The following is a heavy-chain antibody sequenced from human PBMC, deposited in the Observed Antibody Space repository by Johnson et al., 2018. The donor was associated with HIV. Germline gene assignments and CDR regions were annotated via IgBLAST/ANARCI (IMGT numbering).Heavy chain of an antibody. CDR2: ISSSGRTI. D-gene: IGHD3-9*01. CDR1: GFTFSSYW. Sequence: MQLVESGGGFVQPGGSLRLSCAASGFTFSSYWMSWVRQAPGKGLESISYISSSGRTIYYADSVKGRFTMSRDNAKKSLYLQMNSLRAEDTAVYYCAREEGTDILTRGDAFDIWGQGTMVTVSS. CDR3: AREEGTDILTRGDAFDI. J-gene: IGHJ3*02. V-gene: IGHV3-48*04.